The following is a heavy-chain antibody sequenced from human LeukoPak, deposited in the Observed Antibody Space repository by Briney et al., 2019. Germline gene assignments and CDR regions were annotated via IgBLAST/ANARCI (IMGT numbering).Heavy chain of an antibody. CDR2: MSSDGNNK. CDR1: GSTFSSYT. D-gene: IGHD3-3*02. J-gene: IGHJ4*02. V-gene: IGHV3-30-3*01. CDR3: AKEGANAFQDY. Sequence: PGRSLRLSCAASGSTFSSYTMHWVRQAPGKGLEWVAVMSSDGNNKYYADSVKGRFTISRDNSKNTLYLDMNSLRAEDTAVYYCAKEGANAFQDYWGQGALVTVSS.